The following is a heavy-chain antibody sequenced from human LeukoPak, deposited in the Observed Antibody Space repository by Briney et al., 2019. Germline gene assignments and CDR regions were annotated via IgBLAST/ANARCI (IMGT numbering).Heavy chain of an antibody. CDR2: IYTSGST. J-gene: IGHJ4*02. CDR1: GGSISSGSYY. Sequence: SETLSLTCTVSGGSISSGSYYWSWIRQPAGKGLEWIGRIYTSGSTNYNPSLKSRVTISLDTSKNQFSLKLSSVTAADTAVYYCARDAPTAYCSGGTCYFGYWGQGTLVTVSS. D-gene: IGHD2-15*01. V-gene: IGHV4-61*02. CDR3: ARDAPTAYCSGGTCYFGY.